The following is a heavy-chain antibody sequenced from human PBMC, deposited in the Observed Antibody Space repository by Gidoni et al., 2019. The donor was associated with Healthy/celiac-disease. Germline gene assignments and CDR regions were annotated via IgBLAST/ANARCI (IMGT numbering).Heavy chain of an antibody. V-gene: IGHV3-53*01. Sequence: VQLVESGGGLIQPGGSLRLSCAASGFTVSSNYMSWVRQAPGKGLEWVSVIYSGGRTYYADSVKGRFNISRDNSKNTLYLQMNSLRAEDTAVYYCARVPSLLYYYYGMDVWGQGTTVTVSS. CDR2: IYSGGRT. J-gene: IGHJ6*02. CDR3: ARVPSLLYYYYGMDV. CDR1: GFTVSSNY.